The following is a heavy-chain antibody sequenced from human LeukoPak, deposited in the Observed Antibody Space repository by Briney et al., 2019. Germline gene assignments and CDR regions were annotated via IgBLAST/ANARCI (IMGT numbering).Heavy chain of an antibody. CDR2: ISSGSSHI. V-gene: IGHV3-21*01. D-gene: IGHD2-2*01. CDR3: ARFSRADQYYFDY. J-gene: IGHJ4*02. CDR1: GFTFSDYS. Sequence: PGGSLRLSCAASGFTFSDYSMNWVRQAPGKGLEWVSSISSGSSHIYYADSVKGRFTISRDNAKNSVYLQMNSLRAEGTAVYYCARFSRADQYYFDYWGQGTLVTVSS.